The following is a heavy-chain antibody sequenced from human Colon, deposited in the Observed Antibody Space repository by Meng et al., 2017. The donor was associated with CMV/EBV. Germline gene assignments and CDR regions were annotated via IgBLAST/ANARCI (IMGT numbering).Heavy chain of an antibody. CDR3: ARVLLWFGGIKYYGMDV. CDR1: GDSVSSNSAA. V-gene: IGHV6-1*01. CDR2: TYYRSKWYN. D-gene: IGHD3-10*01. Sequence: SQTLSLTCAISGDSVSSNSAAWNWIRQSPSRGLEWLGRTYYRSKWYNDYAVSVKSRLTINADTSKNQFSLQLNSVTPEDTAVYYCARVLLWFGGIKYYGMDVWGQGTTVTVSS. J-gene: IGHJ6*02.